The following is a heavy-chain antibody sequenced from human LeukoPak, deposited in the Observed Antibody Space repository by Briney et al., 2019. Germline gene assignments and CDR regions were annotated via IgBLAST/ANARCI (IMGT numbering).Heavy chain of an antibody. CDR2: IYYSGST. D-gene: IGHD3-9*01. V-gene: IGHV4-59*01. J-gene: IGHJ3*02. Sequence: SETLSLTCTVSGGSISSYYWSWIRQPPGKGLEWIGYIYYSGSTNYNPSLKSRVTISVDTSKNQFSLKLSSVTAADTAVYYCARPTKIRYFDWLPDAFDIWGQGTMVTVSS. CDR1: GGSISSYY. CDR3: ARPTKIRYFDWLPDAFDI.